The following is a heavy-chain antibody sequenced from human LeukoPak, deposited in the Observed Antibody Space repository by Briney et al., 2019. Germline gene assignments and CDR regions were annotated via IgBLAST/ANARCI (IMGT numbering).Heavy chain of an antibody. D-gene: IGHD3-22*01. CDR2: ISFDGSST. Sequence: PGGSLRLSCAASGFTFSSYGMHWVRQAPGRGLECVALISFDGSSTYYLDSVKGRFTISRDTSRNTLYLQMNSLRAEDTAVYYCAKDRADWDSTGYHLGLGLDFGGQGTLVTVSS. CDR3: AKDRADWDSTGYHLGLGLDF. V-gene: IGHV3-30*18. J-gene: IGHJ4*02. CDR1: GFTFSSYG.